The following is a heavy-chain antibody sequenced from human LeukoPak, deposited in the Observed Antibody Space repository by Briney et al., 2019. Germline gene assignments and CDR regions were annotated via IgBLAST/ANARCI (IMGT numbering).Heavy chain of an antibody. V-gene: IGHV4-59*01. CDR3: ARAPGLSYYYCMDV. D-gene: IGHD6-25*01. Sequence: SETLSLTCTVSGGSISSYYWSWIRQPPGKGLEWIGYIYYSGSTNYNPSLKSRVTISVDTSKNQFSLKLSSVTAADTAVYYCARAPGLSYYYCMDVWGKGTTVTISS. CDR2: IYYSGST. CDR1: GGSISSYY. J-gene: IGHJ6*03.